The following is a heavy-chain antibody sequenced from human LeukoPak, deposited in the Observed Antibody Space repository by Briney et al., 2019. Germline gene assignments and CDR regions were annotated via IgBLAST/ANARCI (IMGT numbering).Heavy chain of an antibody. CDR1: GFTFRSHG. J-gene: IGHJ6*02. CDR2: IWYDGSNE. CDR3: ARDGQNGSPYATDV. V-gene: IGHV3-33*01. D-gene: IGHD3-10*01. Sequence: GGSLRLSCAASGFTFRSHGMHWVRQAPGRGLEWVAGIWYDGSNEDYADSVKGRFTISRDNSKNTLYLQMNSLRVEDTAVYYCARDGQNGSPYATDVWGQGTTVTVSS.